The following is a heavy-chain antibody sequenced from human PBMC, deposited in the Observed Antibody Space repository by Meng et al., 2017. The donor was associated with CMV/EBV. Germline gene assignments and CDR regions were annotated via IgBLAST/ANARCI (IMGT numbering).Heavy chain of an antibody. V-gene: IGHV4-59*01. D-gene: IGHD3-3*01. J-gene: IGHJ4*02. CDR2: IYYSGST. CDR1: GGSISSYY. CDR3: ARDRDDFWSGRYFDY. Sequence: GSLRLSCTVSGGSISSYYWSWIRQPLGKGLEWIGYIYYSGSTNYNPSLKSRVTISVDTSKNQFSLKLSSVTAADTAVYYCARDRDDFWSGRYFDYWGQGTLVTVSS.